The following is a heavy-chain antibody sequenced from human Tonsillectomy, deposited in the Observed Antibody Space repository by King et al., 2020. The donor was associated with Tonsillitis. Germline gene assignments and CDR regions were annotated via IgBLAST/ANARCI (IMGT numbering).Heavy chain of an antibody. CDR1: GGSISSYY. CDR2: IYYSGST. D-gene: IGHD2/OR15-2a*01. V-gene: IGHV4-59*01. J-gene: IGHJ4*02. CDR3: ARGIVLYYFDY. Sequence: VQLQESGPGLVKPSETLSLTCTVSGGSISSYYWSWIRQPPGKGLEWIGYIYYSGSTNYNPSLKSRVTISVDTSKNQFSLKLSSVTAADTAVYYCARGIVLYYFDYCGQGTLVTVSS.